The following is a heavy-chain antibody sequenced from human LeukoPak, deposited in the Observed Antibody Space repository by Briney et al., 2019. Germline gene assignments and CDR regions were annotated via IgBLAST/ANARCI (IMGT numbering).Heavy chain of an antibody. J-gene: IGHJ6*02. Sequence: ASVKVSCKASGYVFTSYGINWVRQAPGQGLEWMGWISAYNDNTDYGQKFQVRVTMTADTSTNTAYMELGSLRSDDTAVYYCARADWRGGGNYYYGMDVWGQGTTVTVSS. D-gene: IGHD3/OR15-3a*01. CDR3: ARADWRGGGNYYYGMDV. V-gene: IGHV1-18*01. CDR1: GYVFTSYG. CDR2: ISAYNDNT.